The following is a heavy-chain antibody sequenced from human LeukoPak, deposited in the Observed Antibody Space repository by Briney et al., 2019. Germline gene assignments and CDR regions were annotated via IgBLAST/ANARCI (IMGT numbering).Heavy chain of an antibody. V-gene: IGHV3-66*01. D-gene: IGHD6-19*01. J-gene: IGHJ4*02. CDR3: ARDRGWYGDDY. CDR2: IYIGGST. CDR1: GFTVSSNY. Sequence: GGSLRLSCAASGFTVSSNYMSWVRQAPGKGLEWVSVIYIGGSTYYADSVKGRFTISRDNSKNTLYLQMYNLRAEDTAVYYCARDRGWYGDDYWGQGTRVTVSS.